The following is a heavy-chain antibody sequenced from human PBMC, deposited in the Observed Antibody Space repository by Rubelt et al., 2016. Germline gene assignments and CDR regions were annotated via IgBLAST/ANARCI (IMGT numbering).Heavy chain of an antibody. V-gene: IGHV1-18*01. Sequence: QVQLVQSGAEVKKPGASVKVSCKASGYTFTTYGINWVRQAPGQGLEWMGWISAYNGNTNHAQNVQGRVTMTTDPSTSTAYMELRSLRSDDTAVYYCAREAYSGRYPLIDYWGQGTLVTVSS. D-gene: IGHD1-26*01. J-gene: IGHJ4*02. CDR3: AREAYSGRYPLIDY. CDR1: GYTFTTYG. CDR2: ISAYNGNT.